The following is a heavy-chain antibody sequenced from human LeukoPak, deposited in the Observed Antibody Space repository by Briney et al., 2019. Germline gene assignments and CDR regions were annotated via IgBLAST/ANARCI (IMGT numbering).Heavy chain of an antibody. D-gene: IGHD2-15*01. Sequence: SETLSLTCAVYGGSFSGYYWSWIRQPPGKGLEWIGEINHSGSTNYNPSLKSRVTISVDTSKNQFSLKPSSVTAADTAVYYCARAPGCSGGSCYRYNYWGQGTLVTVSS. CDR2: INHSGST. J-gene: IGHJ4*02. CDR3: ARAPGCSGGSCYRYNY. V-gene: IGHV4-34*01. CDR1: GGSFSGYY.